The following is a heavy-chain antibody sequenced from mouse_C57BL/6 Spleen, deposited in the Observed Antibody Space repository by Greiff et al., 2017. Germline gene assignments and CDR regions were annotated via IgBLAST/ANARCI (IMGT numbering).Heavy chain of an antibody. CDR2: ISYDGSN. J-gene: IGHJ1*03. D-gene: IGHD3-3*01. V-gene: IGHV3-6*01. Sequence: EVKLMESGPGLVKPSQSLSLTCSVTGYSITSGYYWNWIRQFPGNKLEWMGYISYDGSNNYNPSLKNRISITRDTSKNQFFLKLNSVTTEDTATYYCARDGDGWYFDVWGTGTTVTVSS. CDR3: ARDGDGWYFDV. CDR1: GYSITSGYY.